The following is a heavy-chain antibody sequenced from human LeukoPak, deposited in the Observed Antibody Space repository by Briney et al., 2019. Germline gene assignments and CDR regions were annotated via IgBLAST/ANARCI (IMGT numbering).Heavy chain of an antibody. CDR1: GFTFSSYS. V-gene: IGHV3-21*01. Sequence: GGSLRLSCAASGFTFSSYSMNWVRQAPGKGLEWVSSISSSSSYIYYADSVKGRFTISRDSAKNSLYLQMNSLRAEDTAVYYCAREDSSSWSAKYCFDYWGQGTLVTVSS. J-gene: IGHJ4*02. D-gene: IGHD6-13*01. CDR3: AREDSSSWSAKYCFDY. CDR2: ISSSSSYI.